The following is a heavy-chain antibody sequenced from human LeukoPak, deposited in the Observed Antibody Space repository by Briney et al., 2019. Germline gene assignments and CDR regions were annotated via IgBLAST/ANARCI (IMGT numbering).Heavy chain of an antibody. CDR3: ARGRYGSGSYFLDY. CDR2: INHSGST. J-gene: IGHJ4*02. CDR1: GGSFSGFY. Sequence: SETLSLTCAVYGGSFSGFYWSWIRQPPGKGLERIGEINHSGSTNYNPSLKSRVTISVDTSKNQFSLKLSSVTAADTAVYYCARGRYGSGSYFLDYWGQGTLVTVSS. V-gene: IGHV4-34*01. D-gene: IGHD3-10*01.